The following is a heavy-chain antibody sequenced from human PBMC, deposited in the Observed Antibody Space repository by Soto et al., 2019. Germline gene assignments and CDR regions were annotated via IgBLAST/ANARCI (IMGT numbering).Heavy chain of an antibody. D-gene: IGHD5-12*01. V-gene: IGHV4-61*01. J-gene: IGHJ6*02. CDR3: ARDSGYDWGLFGMDV. CDR1: GGSVSSGSYY. Sequence: SETLSLTCTVSGGSVSSGSYYWSWIRQPPGKGLEWIGYIYYSGSTNYNPSLKSRVTISVDTSKNQFSLKLSSVTVADTAVYYCARDSGYDWGLFGMDVWGQGTTVTVSS. CDR2: IYYSGST.